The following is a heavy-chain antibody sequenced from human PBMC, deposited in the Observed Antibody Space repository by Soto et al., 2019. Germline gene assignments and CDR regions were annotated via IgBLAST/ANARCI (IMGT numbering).Heavy chain of an antibody. CDR1: GFTFSNYG. CDR2: IWYDGSNK. J-gene: IGHJ5*02. D-gene: IGHD6-19*01. CDR3: ARDRGAVAGPEEYWFDP. V-gene: IGHV3-33*01. Sequence: PGGSLRLSCAASGFTFSNYGMHWVRQAPDKGLEWVAIIWYDGSNKYYADSVKGRFTISRDNSKNTLYLQMNSLRAEDTAVYYCARDRGAVAGPEEYWFDPWGQGTLVTVSS.